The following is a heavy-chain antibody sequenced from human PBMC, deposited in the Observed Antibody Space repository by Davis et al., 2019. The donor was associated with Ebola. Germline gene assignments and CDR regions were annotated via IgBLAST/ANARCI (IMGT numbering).Heavy chain of an antibody. Sequence: ASVKVSCKASGYTFTSYYMHWVRQAPGQGLEWMGIINPSGGSTSYAQKFQGRVTITRDTSASTAYMELSSLRSEDTAVYYCARDRDYYGSGMDVWGQGTTVTVSS. D-gene: IGHD3-10*01. J-gene: IGHJ6*02. CDR2: INPSGGST. CDR3: ARDRDYYGSGMDV. CDR1: GYTFTSYY. V-gene: IGHV1-46*01.